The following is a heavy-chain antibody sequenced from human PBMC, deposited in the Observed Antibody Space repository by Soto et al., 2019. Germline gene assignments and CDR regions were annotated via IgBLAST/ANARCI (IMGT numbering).Heavy chain of an antibody. D-gene: IGHD1-26*01. V-gene: IGHV1-69*01. CDR1: GGTFSSYA. J-gene: IGHJ5*02. Sequence: QVQLVQSGAEVKKPGSSVKVSCKASGGTFSSYAISWVRQAPGQGLEWMGGIIPIFGPAHYAQKFEGRVTISADESTSTAYMERSSVRSEDTAVYYCATCKSGSYAGKNWFDPWGQGTLVTFSS. CDR2: IIPIFGPA. CDR3: ATCKSGSYAGKNWFDP.